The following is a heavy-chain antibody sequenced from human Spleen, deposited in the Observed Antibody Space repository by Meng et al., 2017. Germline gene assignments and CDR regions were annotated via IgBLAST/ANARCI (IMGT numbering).Heavy chain of an antibody. CDR1: GYTFPDYW. V-gene: IGHV1-2*06. CDR2: INPKSGDT. CDR3: ARAALDIVATAVLDY. D-gene: IGHD5-12*01. J-gene: IGHJ4*02. Sequence: ASVKVSCKASGYTFPDYWLHWVRRAPGQGLEWMGRINPKSGDTHYAQRFQGRVTMTRDTSIRTAYMELSRLRSDDTAVYYCARAALDIVATAVLDYWGQGTLVTVSS.